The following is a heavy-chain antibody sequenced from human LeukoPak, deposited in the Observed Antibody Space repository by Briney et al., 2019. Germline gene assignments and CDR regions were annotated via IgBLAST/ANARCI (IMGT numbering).Heavy chain of an antibody. V-gene: IGHV1-8*01. CDR1: GYTFSNYD. CDR2: MNPNTGNT. Sequence: ASVKVSCKASGYTFSNYDINWVRQATGQGLEWMGWMNPNTGNTGYAQKFQGRVSMTEDTSTDTAYMELSSLRSEDTAVYYCATHSSGYYYVNPLWQHWGQGTLVTVSS. J-gene: IGHJ1*01. CDR3: ATHSSGYYYVNPLWQH. D-gene: IGHD3-22*01.